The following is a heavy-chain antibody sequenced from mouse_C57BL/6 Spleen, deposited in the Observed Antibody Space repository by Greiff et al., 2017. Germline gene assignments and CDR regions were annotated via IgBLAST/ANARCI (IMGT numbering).Heavy chain of an antibody. CDR3: AREDWDGYFDG. CDR1: GFSLTSYG. D-gene: IGHD4-1*01. V-gene: IGHV2-2*01. J-gene: IGHJ1*03. CDR2: IWSGGST. Sequence: VQLQQSGPGLVQPAQCLSITCTASGFSLTSYGVHWVRQSPGKGLEWLGVIWSGGSTDYYADFLSRLGISKDNTKSQVFYKMNSLQADDTAIYCCAREDWDGYFDGWGTGTTVTVSS.